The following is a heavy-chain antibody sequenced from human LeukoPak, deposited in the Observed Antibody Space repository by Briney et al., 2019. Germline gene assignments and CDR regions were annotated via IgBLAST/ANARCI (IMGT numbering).Heavy chain of an antibody. D-gene: IGHD6-19*01. CDR1: AFSFSSHG. J-gene: IGHJ4*02. CDR2: IDNSGGTT. V-gene: IGHV3-23*01. CDR3: AKSPGGWYHDY. Sequence: GGSLRLSCAASAFSFSSHGMSWVRQAPGKGLEWVSSIDNSGGTTYYADSVKGRFTISRDNSKNSLYLQMNSLRAEDTAVYYCAKSPGGWYHDYWGQGTLVTVSS.